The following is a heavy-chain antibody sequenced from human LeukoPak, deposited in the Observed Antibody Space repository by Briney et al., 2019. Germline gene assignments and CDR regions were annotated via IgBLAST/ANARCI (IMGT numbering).Heavy chain of an antibody. J-gene: IGHJ6*02. CDR1: GYSFTSYW. CDR3: ARLGYYDILTGYYKSAYYYYGMDV. CDR2: IDPSDSYT. Sequence: GESLKISCKGSGYSFTSYWISWVRKMPGKGLAWMGRIDPSDSYTNYSPSFQGHVTISADKSISTAYLQWSSLKASDTAMYYCARLGYYDILTGYYKSAYYYYGMDVWGQGTTVTVSS. V-gene: IGHV5-10-1*01. D-gene: IGHD3-9*01.